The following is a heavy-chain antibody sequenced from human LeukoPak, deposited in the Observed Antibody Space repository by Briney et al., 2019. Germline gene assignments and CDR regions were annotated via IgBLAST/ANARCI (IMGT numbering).Heavy chain of an antibody. CDR3: ARHCCSGPAKRVFDI. J-gene: IGHJ3*02. D-gene: IGHD2-15*01. V-gene: IGHV4-39*01. CDR2: ISYSGNT. CDR1: GGTIISSDYH. Sequence: PSETLSLTCTVSGGTIISSDYHWGWVRQPPGKGLEWIGTISYSGNTDYNPSLRSRVTISVDTSNNQFSLRLGSVTAADTAVYHCARHCCSGPAKRVFDIWGQGTMVTVSS.